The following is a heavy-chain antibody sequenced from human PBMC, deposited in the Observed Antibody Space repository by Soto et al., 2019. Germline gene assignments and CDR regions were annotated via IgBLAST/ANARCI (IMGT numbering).Heavy chain of an antibody. D-gene: IGHD2-15*01. CDR3: AREGLGSCSGDSCFSYPMDV. CDR2: MYSGGDT. J-gene: IGHJ6*02. V-gene: IGHV3-53*01. CDR1: GFSVSSNF. Sequence: EVQLVGAGGGLIQPGGSLRLSCAASGFSVSSNFMSWVRQAPGKGLEWVSLMYSGGDTYYADSVKVRFTIARDNSKNALYLQMNSLRAEDTAVYYCAREGLGSCSGDSCFSYPMDVWGQGTTVTVSS.